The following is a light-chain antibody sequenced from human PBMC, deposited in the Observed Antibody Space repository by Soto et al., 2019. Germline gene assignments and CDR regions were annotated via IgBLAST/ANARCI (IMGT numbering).Light chain of an antibody. CDR1: QGVGSA. V-gene: IGKV3-15*01. J-gene: IGKJ4*01. CDR2: DAY. CDR3: QHYKTWPLA. Sequence: ILMTQSPSTLSVSPGERVTLSCRASQGVGSALAWYRQQPGQAPRLLIYDAYTRASGVPARFSGSGSGTEFTLTISGLQSEDFAVYFCQHYKTWPLAFGGGTKVDIK.